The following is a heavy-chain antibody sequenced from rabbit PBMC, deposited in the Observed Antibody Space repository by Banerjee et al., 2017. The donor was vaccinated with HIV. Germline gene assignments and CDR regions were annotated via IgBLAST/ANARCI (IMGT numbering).Heavy chain of an antibody. CDR2: IDAGSTGNT. Sequence: QSLEESGGDLVKPGASLTLTCTASGFSFSSSYYMCWVRQAPGKGLEWIACIDAGSTGNTWYANWAKGRFTISKTSSTTVSLQMTSLTAADTATYFCARDLAGVIGWNFDLWGPGTLVTVS. CDR1: GFSFSSSYY. CDR3: ARDLAGVIGWNFDL. V-gene: IGHV1S40*01. D-gene: IGHD4-1*01. J-gene: IGHJ4*01.